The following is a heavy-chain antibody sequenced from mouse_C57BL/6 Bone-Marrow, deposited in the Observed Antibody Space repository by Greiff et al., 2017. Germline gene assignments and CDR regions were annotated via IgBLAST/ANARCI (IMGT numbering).Heavy chain of an antibody. V-gene: IGHV5-6*01. CDR1: GFTFSSYG. D-gene: IGHD1-1*01. CDR2: ISSGGSYT. J-gene: IGHJ3*01. CDR3: ARQNYGSRDWFAY. Sequence: EVMLVESGGDLVKPGGSLKLSCAASGFTFSSYGMSWVRQTPDKRLEWVATISSGGSYTYYPDSVKGRFTISRDNAKNTLYLQMSSLKSEDTAMYYCARQNYGSRDWFAYWGQGTLVTVSA.